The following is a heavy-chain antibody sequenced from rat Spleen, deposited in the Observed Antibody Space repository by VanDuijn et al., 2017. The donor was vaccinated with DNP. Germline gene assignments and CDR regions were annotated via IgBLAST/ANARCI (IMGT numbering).Heavy chain of an antibody. V-gene: IGHV3-1*01. Sequence: EVQLQESGPGLVKPSQSLSLTCSVTGYSITSDYWAWIRTFPGNKMEWMGYIAYSGSTNYNPSRKSRISITRDTSKNQFFLQLNSVSSEDTATYYCARWDYNSYTWDYWGQGVMVTVSS. CDR3: ARWDYNSYTWDY. CDR2: IAYSGST. CDR1: GYSITSDY. D-gene: IGHD1-2*01. J-gene: IGHJ2*01.